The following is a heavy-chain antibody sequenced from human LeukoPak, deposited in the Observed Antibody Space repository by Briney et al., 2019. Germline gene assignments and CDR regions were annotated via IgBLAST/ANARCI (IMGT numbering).Heavy chain of an antibody. CDR3: ARDYLEDYVWGSYRATVDY. CDR1: GFTFSDYY. Sequence: GGSLRLSCAASGFTFSDYYMSWIRQAPGKGLGWVSYISSSGSTIYYADSVKGRFTISRDNAKNSLYLQMNSLRAEDTAVYYCARDYLEDYVWGSYRATVDYWGQGTLVTVSS. D-gene: IGHD3-16*02. V-gene: IGHV3-11*01. CDR2: ISSSGSTI. J-gene: IGHJ4*02.